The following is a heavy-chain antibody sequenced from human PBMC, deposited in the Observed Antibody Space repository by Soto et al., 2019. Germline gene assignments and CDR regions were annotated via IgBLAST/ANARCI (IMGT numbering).Heavy chain of an antibody. CDR1: GGSFSGYY. Sequence: QVQLQQWGAGLLKPSETLSLTCAVYGGSFSGYYWSWIRQPPGKGLEWIGEINHSGSTNYNPSLKSRVTISVDTSKNQFSRKLSSVTASDTAVYYCARLNDYGSGSYYNLPSYNFDYWGQGTLVTVSS. V-gene: IGHV4-34*01. D-gene: IGHD3-10*01. J-gene: IGHJ4*02. CDR3: ARLNDYGSGSYYNLPSYNFDY. CDR2: INHSGST.